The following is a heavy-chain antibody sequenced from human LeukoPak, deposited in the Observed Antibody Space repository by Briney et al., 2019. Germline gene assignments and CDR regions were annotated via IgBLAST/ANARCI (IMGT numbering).Heavy chain of an antibody. CDR3: VRGTPTPGMDY. V-gene: IGHV7-4-1*02. D-gene: IGHD3-10*01. Sequence: ASVTVSFTASGYPFSAHFLNWVRQAPGQGLEWMGNIDTTTGNPRYAQDFTGRFVFSLDTSVSTAYLQITSLKADDTAAYYCVRGTPTPGMDYWGQGTQVTVSS. CDR2: IDTTTGNP. J-gene: IGHJ4*02. CDR1: GYPFSAHF.